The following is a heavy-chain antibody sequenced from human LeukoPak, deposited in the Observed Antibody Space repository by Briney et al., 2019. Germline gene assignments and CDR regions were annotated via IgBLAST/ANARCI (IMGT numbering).Heavy chain of an antibody. Sequence: ASVKVSCKASGYTFTSYGISWVRQAPGQGLEWMGWISAYNGNTNYAQKLQGRVTMTTDTSTSTAYMELRSLRSEDTAVYYCARGGSSGWYYYYYYGMDVWGQGTTVTVSS. V-gene: IGHV1-18*01. CDR3: ARGGSSGWYYYYYYGMDV. D-gene: IGHD6-19*01. CDR2: ISAYNGNT. CDR1: GYTFTSYG. J-gene: IGHJ6*02.